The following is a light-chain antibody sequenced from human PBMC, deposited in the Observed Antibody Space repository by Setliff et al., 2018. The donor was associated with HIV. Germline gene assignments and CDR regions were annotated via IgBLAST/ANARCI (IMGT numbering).Light chain of an antibody. Sequence: QSALTQPRSVSGSPGQSVTIPCTGTSSDVGSYNFVTWYQQHPGKVPKLIIYDVTKRPSGVPDRFSGSKSGNTASLTISGLQAEDEADYCCCSYAGSYTFPYVFGTGTKVTVL. V-gene: IGLV2-11*01. CDR2: DVT. CDR3: CSYAGSYTFPYV. J-gene: IGLJ1*01. CDR1: SSDVGSYNF.